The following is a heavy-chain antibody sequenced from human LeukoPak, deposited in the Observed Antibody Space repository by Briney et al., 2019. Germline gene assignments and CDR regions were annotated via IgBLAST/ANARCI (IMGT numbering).Heavy chain of an antibody. V-gene: IGHV1-69*04. CDR1: GGTFSSYA. CDR3: ARGGSRLRCDY. D-gene: IGHD4-17*01. Sequence: SVKVSCKASGGTFSSYAISWVRQAPGQGLEWMGRIIPILGIANYAQKFQGRVTITADKSTSTAYMELSSLRSEDTAVYYCARGGSRLRCDYWGQGTLVTVSS. J-gene: IGHJ4*02. CDR2: IIPILGIA.